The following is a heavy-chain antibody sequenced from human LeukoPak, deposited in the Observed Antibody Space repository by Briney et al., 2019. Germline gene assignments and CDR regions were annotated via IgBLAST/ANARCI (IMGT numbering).Heavy chain of an antibody. D-gene: IGHD3-22*01. V-gene: IGHV4-38-2*02. CDR2: IYHSGST. J-gene: IGHJ3*02. Sequence: SETLSLTCTVSDYSISSSYYWGWIRQPPGKGLEWFGIIYHSGSTYYNPSLKSRVTISVDTSKNQFSLKLSSVTAADTAVYYCACLTTADAFDIWGQGTMVTVSS. CDR1: DYSISSSYY. CDR3: ACLTTADAFDI.